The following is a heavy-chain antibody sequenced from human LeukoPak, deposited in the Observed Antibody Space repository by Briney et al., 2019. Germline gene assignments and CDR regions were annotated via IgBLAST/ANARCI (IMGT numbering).Heavy chain of an antibody. D-gene: IGHD2-15*01. J-gene: IGHJ5*02. V-gene: IGHV3-23*01. CDR1: GFTFSTYA. CDR2: IVGGGAT. Sequence: PGGSLRLSCAASGFTFSTYAMAWVRQAPGKGLEWVSTIVGGGATFYADSASGRFTISRDNSKNTVYLQMNSLRGDDTAIYYCAKYGVVLPPGSHIPHWSDPWGHGSLVTVSS. CDR3: AKYGVVLPPGSHIPHWSDP.